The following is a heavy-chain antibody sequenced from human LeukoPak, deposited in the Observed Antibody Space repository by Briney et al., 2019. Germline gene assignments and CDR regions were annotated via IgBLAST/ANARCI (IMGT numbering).Heavy chain of an antibody. CDR3: GRLMGGYDSYFYGMDV. J-gene: IGHJ6*02. CDR2: ISYDGSNK. Sequence: GGSLRLSCAASGFTFSSFGMHWVCQAPGKGLEWVAVISYDGSNKYYADSVKGRFTISRDNSQNTLYLQMNSLRLEDTAVYYCGRLMGGYDSYFYGMDVWGQGTTVTVSS. D-gene: IGHD5-12*01. V-gene: IGHV3-30*03. CDR1: GFTFSSFG.